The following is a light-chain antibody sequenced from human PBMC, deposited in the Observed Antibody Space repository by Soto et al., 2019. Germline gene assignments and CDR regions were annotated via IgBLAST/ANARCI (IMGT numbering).Light chain of an antibody. Sequence: QLVLTQPPSASGTPGQRVTISCSGSNSNIGSKYVYWYQQLPGTAPKLLLYRNNQRPSGVPDRFSGSKSGTSASLAISGLRSEDECDYYCAAWDNSLVGGPAFGGGTKLTVL. CDR1: NSNIGSKY. J-gene: IGLJ2*01. CDR2: RNN. V-gene: IGLV1-47*01. CDR3: AAWDNSLVGGPA.